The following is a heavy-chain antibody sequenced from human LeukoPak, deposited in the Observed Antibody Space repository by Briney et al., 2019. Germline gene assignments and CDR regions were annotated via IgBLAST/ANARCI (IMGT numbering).Heavy chain of an antibody. Sequence: ASVKVSCKASGYTFTNYFMHWVRQAPGQGLEWMGVINPSGGGTTYAQRFQGRVTMTRDTSTSTVHMELSSLRSDDTAVYYCAREVSVTTVTTEGYYGMDVWGQGTTVTVSS. CDR3: AREVSVTTVTTEGYYGMDV. V-gene: IGHV1-46*01. D-gene: IGHD4-17*01. J-gene: IGHJ6*02. CDR2: INPSGGGT. CDR1: GYTFTNYF.